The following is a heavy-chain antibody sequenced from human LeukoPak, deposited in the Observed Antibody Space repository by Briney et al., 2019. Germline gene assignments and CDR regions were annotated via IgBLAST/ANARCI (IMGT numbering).Heavy chain of an antibody. Sequence: ASVKVSCKASGYTFTNYAISWVRQAPGQGLEWMGWISGYNDNTNYAQKVQGRVTMTTDTSTSTAYMELRSLRSDDAAVYYCAKDSYDSSGNYLDYWGQGTLVPVSS. CDR3: AKDSYDSSGNYLDY. CDR1: GYTFTNYA. CDR2: ISGYNDNT. J-gene: IGHJ4*02. D-gene: IGHD3-22*01. V-gene: IGHV1-18*01.